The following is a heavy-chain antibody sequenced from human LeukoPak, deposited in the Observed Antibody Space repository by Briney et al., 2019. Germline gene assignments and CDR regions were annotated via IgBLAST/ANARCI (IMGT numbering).Heavy chain of an antibody. J-gene: IGHJ4*02. CDR2: MDTRRST. D-gene: IGHD3-22*01. Sequence: SQTLSLTCTVSGNSISSGENEWGWIRQPAGKGLEWIGRMDTRRSTNYNPSLNSRVTISVDRSKNQFSLRLSSVTAADTAVYYCARASYSYDINGWVPFDYWGQGTMVTVSS. V-gene: IGHV4-61*02. CDR3: ARASYSYDINGWVPFDY. CDR1: GNSISSGEN.